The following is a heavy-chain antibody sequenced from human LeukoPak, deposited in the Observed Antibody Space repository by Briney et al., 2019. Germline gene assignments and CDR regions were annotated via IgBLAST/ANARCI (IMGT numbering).Heavy chain of an antibody. J-gene: IGHJ4*02. CDR2: IKQDGGAT. V-gene: IGHV3-7*01. CDR3: ATSKDAAGGPY. D-gene: IGHD6-13*01. Sequence: GGSLRLSCAASGFTFTGYWMTWVRQAPGKGLEWLANIKQDGGATYYGDSVKGRFTISRDNAKNSLYLQMNSLRAEDTALYYCATSKDAAGGPYWSQGTLVTVSS. CDR1: GFTFTGYW.